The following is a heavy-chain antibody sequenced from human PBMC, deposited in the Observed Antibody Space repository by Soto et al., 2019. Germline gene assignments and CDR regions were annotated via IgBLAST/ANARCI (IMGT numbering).Heavy chain of an antibody. D-gene: IGHD4-17*01. J-gene: IGHJ4*02. CDR2: IYHTEST. Sequence: SSETLSLTCAVSGDSISSSFWWSWVRQPPGKGLEWIGEIYHTESTVYNPSLKSRATISVDKSKNQFSLNLDSVTAADTAVYYCARYDFGTFDYWGRGILVTVSS. CDR1: GDSISSSFW. CDR3: ARYDFGTFDY. V-gene: IGHV4-4*02.